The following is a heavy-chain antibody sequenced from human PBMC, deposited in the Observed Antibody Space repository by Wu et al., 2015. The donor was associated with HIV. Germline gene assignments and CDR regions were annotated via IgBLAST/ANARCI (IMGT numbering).Heavy chain of an antibody. CDR3: ARWYASGWIPSPTICHLYL. J-gene: IGHJ3*01. Sequence: QEQLVQSGPEVKPPGASVTVSCKASGYALTNFDVYWVRQSTGQGLEWVGWLNPQTGNTGYAEKFQGRVTLTGDSSISTAYMELRRLRSEDTAVYFCARWYASGWIPSPTICHLYLWGRRDNGHRL. CDR1: GYALTNFD. CDR2: LNPQTGNT. V-gene: IGHV1-8*01. D-gene: IGHD6-19*01.